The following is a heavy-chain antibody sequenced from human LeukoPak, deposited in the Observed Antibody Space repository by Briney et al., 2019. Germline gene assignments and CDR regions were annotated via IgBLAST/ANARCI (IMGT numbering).Heavy chain of an antibody. Sequence: PGESLKISCKVSGYDFTSYWIGWVRQMPGKGLEWMGIIYPGHSGTRYSPSFQGQVTISADKSITTAYLQWSSLKASDSAMYYCASTTMVRGVISYFDSWGQGTLVTVSS. CDR3: ASTTMVRGVISYFDS. CDR1: GYDFTSYW. D-gene: IGHD3-10*01. V-gene: IGHV5-51*01. CDR2: IYPGHSGT. J-gene: IGHJ4*02.